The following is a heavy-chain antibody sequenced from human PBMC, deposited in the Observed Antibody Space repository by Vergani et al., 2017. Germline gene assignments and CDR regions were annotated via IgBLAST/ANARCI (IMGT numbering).Heavy chain of an antibody. CDR2: IIPIFGTA. CDR1: GGTFSSYA. Sequence: QVQLVQSGAEVKKPGSSVKVSCKASGGTFSSYAISWVRQAPGQGLEWMGRIIPIFGTANYAQKFKGRVTSTADESTITAYMELSSLRAEDTAVYYCAREKDVATTFLTYYYYYMDVWGKGTTVTVSS. J-gene: IGHJ6*03. CDR3: AREKDVATTFLTYYYYYMDV. V-gene: IGHV1-69*15. D-gene: IGHD2/OR15-2a*01.